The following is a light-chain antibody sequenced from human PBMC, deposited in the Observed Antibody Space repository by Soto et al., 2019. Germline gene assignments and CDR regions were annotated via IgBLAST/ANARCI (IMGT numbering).Light chain of an antibody. Sequence: EIVLTQSQATLSLSPGERATLSCRASQSVRGYLAWYQQKPGQAPRLLIYGASSRATGIPDRFSGSGSGTDFTLTISRLEPEDFVVYYCQQYGSSRTFGQGTKVDIK. CDR3: QQYGSSRT. CDR1: QSVRGY. J-gene: IGKJ1*01. CDR2: GAS. V-gene: IGKV3-20*01.